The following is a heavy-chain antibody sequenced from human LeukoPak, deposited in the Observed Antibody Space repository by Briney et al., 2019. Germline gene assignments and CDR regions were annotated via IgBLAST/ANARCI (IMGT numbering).Heavy chain of an antibody. CDR2: IKEDGSEK. V-gene: IGHV3-7*01. Sequence: GGSLRLSCAASGFTLSTYWMSWVRQAPGKGLEWVANIKEDGSEKYYVDSVKGRFTISRDNAKNSLYLQMNSLRVEDTAVYYCARVAPSGSYGDYWGQGTLVTVSS. CDR3: ARVAPSGSYGDY. D-gene: IGHD1-26*01. J-gene: IGHJ4*02. CDR1: GFTLSTYW.